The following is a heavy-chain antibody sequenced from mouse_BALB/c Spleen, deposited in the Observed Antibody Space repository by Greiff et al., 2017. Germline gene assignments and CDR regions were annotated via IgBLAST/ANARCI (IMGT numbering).Heavy chain of an antibody. CDR2: ISSGSSTI. V-gene: IGHV5-17*02. Sequence: EVQGVESGGGLVQPGGSRKLSCAASGFTFSSFGMHWVRQAPEKGLEWVAYISSGSSTIYYADTVKGRFTISRDNPKNTLFLQMTSLRSEDTAMYYCARDRYGSSYPYWYFDVWGAGTTVTVSS. CDR3: ARDRYGSSYPYWYFDV. J-gene: IGHJ1*01. CDR1: GFTFSSFG. D-gene: IGHD1-1*01.